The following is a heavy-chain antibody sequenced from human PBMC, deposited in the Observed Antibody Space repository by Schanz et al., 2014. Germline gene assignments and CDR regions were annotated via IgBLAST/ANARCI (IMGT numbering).Heavy chain of an antibody. CDR2: ISDSGDST. CDR3: AKVAPAATYLDS. Sequence: VQPEESGGGLVQPGGSLRLSCAASGFTFSDYYMTWIRQAPGKGLEWVSDISDSGDSTHYADSVKGRFTISRDNAKNSLFLQMNSLSAEDTAVYYCAKVAPAATYLDSWGLGTLVTVSS. D-gene: IGHD2-2*01. CDR1: GFTFSDYY. J-gene: IGHJ4*02. V-gene: IGHV3-11*01.